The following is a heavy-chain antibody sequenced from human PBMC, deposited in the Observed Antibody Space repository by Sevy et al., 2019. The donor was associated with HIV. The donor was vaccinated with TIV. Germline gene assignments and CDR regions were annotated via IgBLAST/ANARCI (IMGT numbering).Heavy chain of an antibody. CDR2: ISGSGGST. CDR3: AKGLRITSIVVVIPGDPNFDY. D-gene: IGHD3-22*01. V-gene: IGHV3-23*01. CDR1: GFTFSSYA. J-gene: IGHJ4*02. Sequence: GGSLRLSCAASGFTFSSYAMSWVRQAPGMGLEWVSAISGSGGSTYYADSVKGRFTISRDNSKNTLYLQMNSLRAEDTAVYYCAKGLRITSIVVVIPGDPNFDYWGQGTLVTVSS.